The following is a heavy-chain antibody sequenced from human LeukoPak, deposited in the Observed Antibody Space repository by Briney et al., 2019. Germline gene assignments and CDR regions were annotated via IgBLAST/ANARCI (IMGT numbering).Heavy chain of an antibody. CDR2: IYYSGST. CDR1: GGSISSGDYY. V-gene: IGHV4-30-4*02. CDR3: ARGGGTRAVDY. Sequence: SETLSLTCTVSGGSISSGDYYWSWIRQPPGKGLEWIGYIYYSGSTYYNPSLKSRVTISVDTSKNQFSLKLSSVTAADTAVYYCARGGGTRAVDYWGQGTLVTVSS. D-gene: IGHD1-26*01. J-gene: IGHJ4*01.